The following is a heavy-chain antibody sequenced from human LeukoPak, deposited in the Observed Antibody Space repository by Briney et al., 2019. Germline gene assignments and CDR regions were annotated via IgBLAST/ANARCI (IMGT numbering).Heavy chain of an antibody. CDR1: GGSISSSSYY. V-gene: IGHV4-39*07. Sequence: SETLSLTCTVSGGSISSSSYYWGWIRQPPGKGLEWIGSIYYSGSTYYNPSLKSRVTISVDTSKNQFSLKLSSVTAADTAVYYCARVPTTVTRYYFDYWGQGTLVTVSS. CDR2: IYYSGST. D-gene: IGHD4-17*01. CDR3: ARVPTTVTRYYFDY. J-gene: IGHJ4*02.